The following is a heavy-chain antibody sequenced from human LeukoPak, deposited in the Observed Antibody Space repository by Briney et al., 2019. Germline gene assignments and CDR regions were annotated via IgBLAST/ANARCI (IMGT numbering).Heavy chain of an antibody. Sequence: SETLSLTCTVSGGSISSYYWSWIRQPPGKGLEWIGYIYYSGSTNYNPALKSRVTISVATSKNQCSLKLSSVTAADTAVDYCARRDWSTNTCFDYWGQGTLVTVSS. D-gene: IGHD5-24*01. V-gene: IGHV4-59*01. CDR2: IYYSGST. CDR1: GGSISSYY. J-gene: IGHJ4*02. CDR3: ARRDWSTNTCFDY.